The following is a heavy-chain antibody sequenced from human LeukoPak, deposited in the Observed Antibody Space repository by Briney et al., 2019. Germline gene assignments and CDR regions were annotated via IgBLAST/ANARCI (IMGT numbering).Heavy chain of an antibody. CDR2: ISYDGSNK. Sequence: GGSLRLSCAASGFTFSSYAMHWVRQAPGKGPEWVAVISYDGSNKYYADSVKGRFTISRDNSKNTLYLQMNSLRAEDTAVYYCARDPDRLLWFGELCGLDYWGQGTLVTVSS. CDR1: GFTFSSYA. D-gene: IGHD3-10*01. V-gene: IGHV3-30*04. CDR3: ARDPDRLLWFGELCGLDY. J-gene: IGHJ4*02.